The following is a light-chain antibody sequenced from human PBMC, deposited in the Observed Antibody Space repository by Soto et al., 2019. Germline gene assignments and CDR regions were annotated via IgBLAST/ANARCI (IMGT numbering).Light chain of an antibody. CDR3: QQHADWPLT. V-gene: IGKV3-11*01. CDR2: AAS. CDR1: RSVGNN. Sequence: EIVLTQSPATLSLSPGERATLSCRASRSVGNNLAWYQKKPGQAPGLLIYAASTRATGIPARFSGSGSGTDFTLTISSLEPEDFAVYYRQQHADWPLTFGGGTKVDIK. J-gene: IGKJ4*01.